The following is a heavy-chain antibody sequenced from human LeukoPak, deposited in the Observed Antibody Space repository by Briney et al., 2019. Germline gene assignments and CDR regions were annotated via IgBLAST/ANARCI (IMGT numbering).Heavy chain of an antibody. J-gene: IGHJ2*01. Sequence: GGSLRLSCEASGFTFSNYAMSWDRQAPGKGLEWVSGIGGSDDRTYYADSVKGRLTISRDNSKNTLFLQINSLRAEDTAIYYCAKDEADHYWYFDLWGRGTLVTVSS. CDR1: GFTFSNYA. CDR3: AKDEADHYWYFDL. CDR2: IGGSDDRT. V-gene: IGHV3-23*01.